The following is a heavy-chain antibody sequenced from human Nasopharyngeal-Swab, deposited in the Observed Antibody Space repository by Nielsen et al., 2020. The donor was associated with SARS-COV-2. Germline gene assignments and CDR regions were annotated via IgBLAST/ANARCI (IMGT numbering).Heavy chain of an antibody. Sequence: SETLSLTCTVSGGSISSYYWGWIRQPPGKGLEWIGYIYYSGSTNYNPSLKSRVTISVDTSKNQFSLKLSSVTAADTAVYYCARGGYNSYYYYYYYMDVWGKGTTVTVSS. D-gene: IGHD1-1*01. V-gene: IGHV4-59*01. CDR2: IYYSGST. J-gene: IGHJ6*03. CDR1: GGSISSYY. CDR3: ARGGYNSYYYYYYYMDV.